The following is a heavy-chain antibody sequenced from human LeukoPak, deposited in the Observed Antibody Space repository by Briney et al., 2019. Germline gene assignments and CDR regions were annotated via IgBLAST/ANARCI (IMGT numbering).Heavy chain of an antibody. CDR2: ISSSSSYI. D-gene: IGHD5-12*01. V-gene: IGHV3-21*01. CDR1: GFTSSSYS. CDR3: ARGGRNSGYDYDY. Sequence: GGSLRLSCAASGFTSSSYSMNWVRQAPGKGLEWVSSISSSSSYIYYADSVKGRFTISRDNAKNSLYLQMNSLRAEDTAVYYCARGGRNSGYDYDYWGQGTLVTVSS. J-gene: IGHJ4*02.